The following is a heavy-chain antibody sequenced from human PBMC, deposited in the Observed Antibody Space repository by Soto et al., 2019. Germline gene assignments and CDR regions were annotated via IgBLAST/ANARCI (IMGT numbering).Heavy chain of an antibody. CDR1: GFTFSSYG. CDR2: ISYDGSNK. V-gene: IGHV3-30*18. Sequence: GGSLRLSCAASGFTFSSYGMHWVRQAPGKGLEWVAVISYDGSNKYYADSVKGRFTISRDNSKNTLYPQMNSLRAEDTAVYYCAKSLPPYCSGGSCYGYDAFDIWGQGTMVTVSS. D-gene: IGHD2-15*01. CDR3: AKSLPPYCSGGSCYGYDAFDI. J-gene: IGHJ3*02.